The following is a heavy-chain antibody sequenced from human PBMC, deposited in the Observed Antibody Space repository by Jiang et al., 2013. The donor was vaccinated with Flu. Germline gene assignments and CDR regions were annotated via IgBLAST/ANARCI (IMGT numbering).Heavy chain of an antibody. CDR2: LYHTGST. Sequence: VSGYSINSGYYWVWLRQPPRERGLEWIWTLYHTGSTYYNPSLKSRVTTSVDTSKNQISLKLNSVTAADTAVYYCAASSMTAFDAFDIWGQGTMVTVSS. D-gene: IGHD2-21*02. V-gene: IGHV4-38-2*01. CDR3: AASSMTAFDAFDI. J-gene: IGHJ3*02. CDR1: GYSINSGYY.